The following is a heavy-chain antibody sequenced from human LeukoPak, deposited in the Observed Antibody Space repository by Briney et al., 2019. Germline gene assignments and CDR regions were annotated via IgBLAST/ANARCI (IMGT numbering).Heavy chain of an antibody. J-gene: IGHJ4*02. D-gene: IGHD2-2*01. CDR2: IKYDGSYT. CDR3: ARDSSSVPEY. Sequence: GGSLRLSCAASGFSLSDRWMYWVRQGPGKGLVWLSRIKYDGSYTSYADSVKGRFTVSRDNAKNTLYLQMNSLRAEDTAVYYCARDSSSVPEYWGQGTPVTVSS. CDR1: GFSLSDRW. V-gene: IGHV3-74*01.